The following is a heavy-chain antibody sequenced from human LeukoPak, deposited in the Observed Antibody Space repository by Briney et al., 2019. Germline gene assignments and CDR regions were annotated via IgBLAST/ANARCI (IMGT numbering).Heavy chain of an antibody. D-gene: IGHD2-15*01. CDR3: VRDRGYCSGGTCYALWDY. CDR2: IKEDGGEK. CDR1: GFTFSNYW. Sequence: GGSLRLSCAASGFTFSNYWMTWVRQAPGKGLERVAHIKEDGGEKHYVDPVKGRFTISRDNAKNSLYLQMNSLRAEDTAMYYCVRDRGYCSGGTCYALWDYWGQGTLVTVSS. J-gene: IGHJ4*02. V-gene: IGHV3-7*01.